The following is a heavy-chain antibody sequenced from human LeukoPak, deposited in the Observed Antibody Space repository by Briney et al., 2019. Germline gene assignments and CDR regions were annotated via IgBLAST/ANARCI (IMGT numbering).Heavy chain of an antibody. V-gene: IGHV5-51*01. CDR2: VNPDDSDT. Sequence: GESLKISCKGSGYSFTSHWIGWVRQMPGKGLEWMGIVNPDDSDTIYSPSFQGQVTISADESITTAYLQWSSLKASDTAMYYCARLRWPRGGRSSFDYWGQGALSPSPQ. J-gene: IGHJ4*02. D-gene: IGHD3-10*01. CDR1: GYSFTSHW. CDR3: ARLRWPRGGRSSFDY.